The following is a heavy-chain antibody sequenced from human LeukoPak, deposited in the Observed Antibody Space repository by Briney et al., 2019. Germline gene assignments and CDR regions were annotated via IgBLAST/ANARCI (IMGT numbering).Heavy chain of an antibody. V-gene: IGHV3-48*04. CDR3: AKELRQLAYYYYMDV. D-gene: IGHD2-2*01. CDR1: GFSFDSYS. J-gene: IGHJ6*03. CDR2: IFSRSDTI. Sequence: GGSLRLSCAVSGFSFDSYSMSWIRQAPGKGLEWVSYIFSRSDTIYYADSVKGRFTISRDNAKNSLYLQMNSLRADDTAVYYCAKELRQLAYYYYMDVWGKGTTVTVSS.